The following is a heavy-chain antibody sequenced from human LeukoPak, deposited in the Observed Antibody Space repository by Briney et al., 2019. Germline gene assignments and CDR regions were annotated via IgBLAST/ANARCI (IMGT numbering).Heavy chain of an antibody. Sequence: PSETLSLTCTVSGGSISSSSYYWSWIRQPAGKGLEWIGRIYTSGSTNYNPSLKSRVTISVDTSKNQFSLKLSSVTAADTAVYYCARERTEDFDYWGQGTLVTVSS. V-gene: IGHV4-61*02. CDR1: GGSISSSSYY. CDR3: ARERTEDFDY. D-gene: IGHD2-15*01. CDR2: IYTSGST. J-gene: IGHJ4*02.